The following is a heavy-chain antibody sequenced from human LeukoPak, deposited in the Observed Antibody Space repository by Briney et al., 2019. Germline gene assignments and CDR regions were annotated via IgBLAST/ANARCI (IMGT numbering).Heavy chain of an antibody. CDR1: GFTFSSYG. CDR2: IRYDGSNK. J-gene: IGHJ4*02. D-gene: IGHD1-14*01. V-gene: IGHV3-30*02. CDR3: AKGRRARNVGFDY. Sequence: PGGSLRLSCAASGFTFSSYGMHWVRQAPGKGLEWVAFIRYDGSNKYYADSVKGRFTISRDNSKNTLYLQMNSLRAEDTAVYYCAKGRRARNVGFDYWGQGTLVTVSS.